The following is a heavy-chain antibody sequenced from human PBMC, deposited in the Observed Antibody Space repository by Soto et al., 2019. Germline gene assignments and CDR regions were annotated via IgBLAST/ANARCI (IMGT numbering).Heavy chain of an antibody. D-gene: IGHD3-16*01. CDR1: GGSIRSGSHY. CDR2: IYYSGST. Sequence: SETLSLTCTVSGGSIRSGSHYWSWIRQHPGKGLEWIGYIYYSGSTYYNPSLKSRITISISTSKNQFSLKLTSVTAADTAVYYCAREGGDGIDYWGQGTLVTVS. J-gene: IGHJ4*02. V-gene: IGHV4-31*03. CDR3: AREGGDGIDY.